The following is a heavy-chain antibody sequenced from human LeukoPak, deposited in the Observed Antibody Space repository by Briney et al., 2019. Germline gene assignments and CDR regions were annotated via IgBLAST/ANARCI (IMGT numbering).Heavy chain of an antibody. D-gene: IGHD2-2*01. V-gene: IGHV4-38-2*01. CDR3: ARVVPAATFDY. J-gene: IGHJ4*02. CDR1: GYSISSGYY. Sequence: PSETLSLTCAVSGYSISSGYYWAWIRQPPGKGLEWIGNIYHSGSAYYNPSLKSRVTISVDTSKNQFSLKLSFVTAADTAIYYCARVVPAATFDYWGQGTLVTVSS. CDR2: IYHSGSA.